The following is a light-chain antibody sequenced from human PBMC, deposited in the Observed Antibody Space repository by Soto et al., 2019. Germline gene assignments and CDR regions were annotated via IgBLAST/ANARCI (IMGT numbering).Light chain of an antibody. Sequence: EIVLTQSPGTLSLSPGERATLSCRASQSVSSSYLAWYQQKPGQAPRLLIYGASSRATGIPDNFSGSGSGTDCTPSISRREPEDFAVYYCQQYGSSAPWTFGQGTKVEIK. CDR3: QQYGSSAPWT. CDR2: GAS. J-gene: IGKJ1*01. V-gene: IGKV3-20*01. CDR1: QSVSSSY.